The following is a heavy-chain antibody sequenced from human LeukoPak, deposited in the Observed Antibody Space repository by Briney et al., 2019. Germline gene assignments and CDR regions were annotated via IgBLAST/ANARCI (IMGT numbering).Heavy chain of an antibody. CDR1: GFTFSSYE. CDR2: ISSSGSTI. CDR3: AELGITMIGGV. D-gene: IGHD3-10*02. V-gene: IGHV3-48*03. Sequence: GGSLRLSCAASGFTFSSYEMNWVRQAPGRGRGGYSYISSSGSTIYYAASVKGRFTISRDNAKNSLYLQMNSLRAEDTAVYYCAELGITMIGGVWGKGTTVTISS. J-gene: IGHJ6*04.